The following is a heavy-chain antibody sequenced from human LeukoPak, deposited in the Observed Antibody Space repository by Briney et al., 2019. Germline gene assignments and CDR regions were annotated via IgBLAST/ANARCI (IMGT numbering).Heavy chain of an antibody. D-gene: IGHD3-22*01. Sequence: SVRVSCKASGGTFSSYAISWVRQAPGQGLEWMGRIIPIFGTANYAQKFQGRVTITTDESTSTAYMELSSLRSEDTAVYYCARDEPRDIYYDSSGYYPSGAFDILGQGTMVTVSS. J-gene: IGHJ3*02. CDR1: GGTFSSYA. CDR3: ARDEPRDIYYDSSGYYPSGAFDI. CDR2: IIPIFGTA. V-gene: IGHV1-69*05.